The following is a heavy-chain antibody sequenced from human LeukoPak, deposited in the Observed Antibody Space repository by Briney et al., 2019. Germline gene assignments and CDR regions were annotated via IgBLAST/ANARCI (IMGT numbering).Heavy chain of an antibody. CDR1: GFTFSDYY. CDR3: ARQSSGIAATDKIDY. D-gene: IGHD6-13*01. CDR2: ISTRGNVN. Sequence: PGGSLRLSCAASGFTFSDYYMTWIRQAPGKGLEWVSFISTRGNVNYYADSVKGRFTISRDNAKNSLYLQMTSLRAEDTAIYYCARQSSGIAATDKIDYWGQGALVTVSS. J-gene: IGHJ4*02. V-gene: IGHV3-11*04.